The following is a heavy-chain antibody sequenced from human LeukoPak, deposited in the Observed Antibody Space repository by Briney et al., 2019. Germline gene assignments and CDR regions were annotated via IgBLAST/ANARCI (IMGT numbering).Heavy chain of an antibody. CDR2: IYYSGST. J-gene: IGHJ4*02. CDR1: GGSISSYY. Sequence: SETLSLTCTVSGGSISSYYWSWIRQPPGKGLEWIGYIYYSGSTNYNPSLKSRVTISVDTSKNQFSLKLSSVTAADTAVYYCARDRTYDFDYWGQGTLVTVSS. D-gene: IGHD3-16*01. V-gene: IGHV4-59*01. CDR3: ARDRTYDFDY.